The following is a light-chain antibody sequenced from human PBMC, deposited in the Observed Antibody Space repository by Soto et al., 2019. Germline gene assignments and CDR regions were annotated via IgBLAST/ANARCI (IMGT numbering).Light chain of an antibody. CDR2: GAS. Sequence: EILMTQSPATLSVSPGERATLSCRASQSVDSNLAWYQQKPGQAPRLLIYGASTRATGISARFSGSGSGTEFTLTISSLQSEDSAVYFCQQYNNWPFSFGQGTRLEIK. V-gene: IGKV3-15*01. CDR3: QQYNNWPFS. CDR1: QSVDSN. J-gene: IGKJ5*01.